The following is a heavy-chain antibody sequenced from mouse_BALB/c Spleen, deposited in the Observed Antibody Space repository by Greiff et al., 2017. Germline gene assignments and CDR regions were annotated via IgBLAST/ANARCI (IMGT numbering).Heavy chain of an antibody. V-gene: IGHV3-2*02. Sequence: DVHLVESGPGLVKPSQSLSLTCTVTGYSITSDYAWNWIRQFPGNKLEWMGYISYSGSTSYNPSLKSRISITRDTSKNQFFLQLNSVTTEDTATYYCVRGGLRDAMDYWGQGTSVTVSS. J-gene: IGHJ4*01. CDR1: GYSITSDYA. CDR2: ISYSGST. CDR3: VRGGLRDAMDY. D-gene: IGHD2-2*01.